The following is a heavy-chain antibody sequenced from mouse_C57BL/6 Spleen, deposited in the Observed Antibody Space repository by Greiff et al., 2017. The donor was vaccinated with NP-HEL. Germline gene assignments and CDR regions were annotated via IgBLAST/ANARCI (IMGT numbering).Heavy chain of an antibody. J-gene: IGHJ4*01. CDR2: IYPSDSDT. CDR3: ARRKRGYAMDY. Sequence: VQLQQPGAELVRPGSSVKLSCTASGFNFTGYWMDWVKQRPGQGLEWIGKIYPSDSDTHYNPKFKDKATLTVDKSSSTAYLQLSSLTSEDTAVYYCARRKRGYAMDYWGNATTVT. V-gene: IGHV1-61*01. CDR1: GFNFTGYW.